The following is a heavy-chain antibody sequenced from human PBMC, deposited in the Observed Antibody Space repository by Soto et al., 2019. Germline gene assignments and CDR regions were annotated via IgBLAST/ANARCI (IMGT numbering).Heavy chain of an antibody. CDR2: IKSKTDGGTT. V-gene: IGHV3-15*01. CDR1: GFTFSNAW. D-gene: IGHD1-7*01. J-gene: IGHJ6*02. CDR3: TTYFNNWTYEGVYYGLDV. Sequence: PGGSLRLSCAASGFTFSNAWMNWVRQAPGKGLKWIGRIKSKTDGGTTDYAAPVKGRFTISRDDSKNTVYLQMNSLKTEDTAVYYCTTYFNNWTYEGVYYGLDVWGQGTTVTVSS.